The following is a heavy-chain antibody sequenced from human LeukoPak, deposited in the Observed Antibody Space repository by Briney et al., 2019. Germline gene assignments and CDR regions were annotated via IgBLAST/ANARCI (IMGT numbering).Heavy chain of an antibody. Sequence: PSETLSLTCTDSGGSISSSSYYWGWIRQPPGKGLEWIGSIYYSGSTYYNPSLKSRVTISVDTSKNQFSLKLSSVTAADTAVYYCARQIHSSSSVDDAFDIWGQGTMVTVSS. V-gene: IGHV4-39*01. D-gene: IGHD6-6*01. J-gene: IGHJ3*02. CDR3: ARQIHSSSSVDDAFDI. CDR1: GGSISSSSYY. CDR2: IYYSGST.